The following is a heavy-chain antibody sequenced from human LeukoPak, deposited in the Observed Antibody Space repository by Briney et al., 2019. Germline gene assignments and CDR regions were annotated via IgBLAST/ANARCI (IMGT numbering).Heavy chain of an antibody. V-gene: IGHV3-23*01. CDR3: AKGPGSYKLLFFDY. Sequence: GGSLRLSCAASGFTFSSYAMSWVRQAPGKGLEWVSTISGSGGSTYYADSVKGRFTISRDNSKNTLYLQMNSLRAEDTAVYYCAKGPGSYKLLFFDYWGQGTLVTVSS. CDR2: ISGSGGST. CDR1: GFTFSSYA. J-gene: IGHJ4*02. D-gene: IGHD1-26*01.